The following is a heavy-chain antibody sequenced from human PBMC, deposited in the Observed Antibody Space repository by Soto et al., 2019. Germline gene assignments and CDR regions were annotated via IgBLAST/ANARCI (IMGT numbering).Heavy chain of an antibody. Sequence: SETLSLTCPFSGFSISSSSYYWGWIRQPPGKGLEWIGSIYYSGSTYYNPSLKSRVTISVDTSKNQFSLKLSSVTAADTAVYYCARSVDPWGQGTLVTVSS. J-gene: IGHJ5*02. CDR2: IYYSGST. CDR1: GFSISSSSYY. V-gene: IGHV4-39*07. CDR3: ARSVDP.